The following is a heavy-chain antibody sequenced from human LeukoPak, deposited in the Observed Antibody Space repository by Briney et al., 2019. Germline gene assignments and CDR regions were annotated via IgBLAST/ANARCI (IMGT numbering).Heavy chain of an antibody. CDR1: GGTFTRYA. Sequence: ASVKVSCKASGGTFTRYAIGWVRQAPGQGLEWMGGIIPIFGTANYAQKFQGRVTITADESTSTAYMELSSLRSEDTAVYYCARGGYATGTTYVDYWGQGTLVTVSP. CDR2: IIPIFGTA. CDR3: ARGGYATGTTYVDY. J-gene: IGHJ4*02. D-gene: IGHD1-1*01. V-gene: IGHV1-69*13.